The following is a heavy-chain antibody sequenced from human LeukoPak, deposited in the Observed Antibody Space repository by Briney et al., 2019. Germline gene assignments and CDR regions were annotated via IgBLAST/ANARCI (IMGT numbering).Heavy chain of an antibody. CDR3: ARGEYYSDTSSYFDY. D-gene: IGHD3-22*01. Sequence: GTSLRLSCAASGFTFSSHGMHWVRQAPGMGLEWVALILYDGSNKYYADSVKGRFTISRDNSKNTLFVQMSSLRAEDTAVYYCARGEYYSDTSSYFDYWGQGTLVTVSS. CDR1: GFTFSSHG. CDR2: ILYDGSNK. V-gene: IGHV3-30*03. J-gene: IGHJ4*02.